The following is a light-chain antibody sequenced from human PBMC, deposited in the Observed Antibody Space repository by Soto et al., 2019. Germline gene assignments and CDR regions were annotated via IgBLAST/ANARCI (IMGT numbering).Light chain of an antibody. V-gene: IGKV1-5*01. CDR3: QHRSIWPVS. CDR1: QSISDW. CDR2: DAS. Sequence: DIQMTQSPSTLSASVGDRVTITCRASQSISDWLAWYQQIPGKTPKLLIFDASSLESGVPSRFSGSGSGTDFTLTINSLEPEDFAVYYCQHRSIWPVSFGQGTRLEIK. J-gene: IGKJ5*01.